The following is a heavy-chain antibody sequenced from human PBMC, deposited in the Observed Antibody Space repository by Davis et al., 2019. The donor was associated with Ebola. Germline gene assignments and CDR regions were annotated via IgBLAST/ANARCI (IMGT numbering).Heavy chain of an antibody. CDR2: ISAYTGDT. CDR3: ARDVVVVAATDWFDP. Sequence: AASVKVSCKASGYTFTSCGISWVRQAPGQGLEWMGWISAYTGDTNYAQKFQGRVTMTIDTSTSTAYMELRSLRSDDTAVYYCARDVVVVAATDWFDPWGQGTLVTVSS. CDR1: GYTFTSCG. J-gene: IGHJ5*02. D-gene: IGHD2-15*01. V-gene: IGHV1-18*01.